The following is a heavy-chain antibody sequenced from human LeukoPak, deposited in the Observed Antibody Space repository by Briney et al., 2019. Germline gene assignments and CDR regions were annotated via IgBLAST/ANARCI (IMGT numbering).Heavy chain of an antibody. CDR2: IYYSGST. Sequence: SETLSLTCTVSGGSISSSSYYWGWIRQPPGKGLEWSGSIYYSGSTYYNPSLKSRVTISVDTSKNQFSLKLSSVTAADTAVYYCARQELRFLEWLRYFDYWGQGTLVTVSS. D-gene: IGHD3-3*01. J-gene: IGHJ4*02. V-gene: IGHV4-39*01. CDR3: ARQELRFLEWLRYFDY. CDR1: GGSISSSSYY.